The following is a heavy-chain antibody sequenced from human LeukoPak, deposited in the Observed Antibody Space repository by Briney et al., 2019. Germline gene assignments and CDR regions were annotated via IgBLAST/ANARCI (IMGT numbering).Heavy chain of an antibody. Sequence: SETLSLTCTVSGGSISSYYWSWIRQPPGKGLEWIGYIYYSGSTNYNPSLKSRVTISVDTSKNQFSLKLSSVTAADTAVYYRARDNWNYGSSMDVWGQGTTVTVSS. J-gene: IGHJ6*02. V-gene: IGHV4-59*01. D-gene: IGHD1-7*01. CDR2: IYYSGST. CDR3: ARDNWNYGSSMDV. CDR1: GGSISSYY.